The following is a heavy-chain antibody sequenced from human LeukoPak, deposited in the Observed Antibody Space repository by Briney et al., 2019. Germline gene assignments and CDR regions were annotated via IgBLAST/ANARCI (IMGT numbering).Heavy chain of an antibody. CDR1: GGSISTYY. CDR3: ARDYYDSSLNY. D-gene: IGHD3-22*01. J-gene: IGHJ4*02. Sequence: SETLSLTCTVSGGSISTYYWSWIRQPAGKGLEWIRRIYTSGSTNYNPSLKSRVTMSVDTSKNQFSLKLSSVTAADTAVYYCARDYYDSSLNYWGQGTLVTVSS. V-gene: IGHV4-4*07. CDR2: IYTSGST.